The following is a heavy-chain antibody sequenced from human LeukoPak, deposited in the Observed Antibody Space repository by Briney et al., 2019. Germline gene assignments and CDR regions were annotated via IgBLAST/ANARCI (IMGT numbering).Heavy chain of an antibody. D-gene: IGHD6-19*01. Sequence: GRTLRLSCAASGFTFSSYAMSWVRQAPGKGLEWVSAISGSGGSTYYADSVKGRFTISRDNAKNSLYLQMNSLRAEDTAVYYCARRIAVAGCFDYWGQGTLVTVSS. CDR3: ARRIAVAGCFDY. J-gene: IGHJ4*02. CDR1: GFTFSSYA. V-gene: IGHV3-23*01. CDR2: ISGSGGST.